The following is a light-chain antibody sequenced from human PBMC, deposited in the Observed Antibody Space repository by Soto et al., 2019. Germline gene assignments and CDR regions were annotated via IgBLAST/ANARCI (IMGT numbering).Light chain of an antibody. Sequence: IVLTHSPATLSFSPGEIATLSFTTSQSVSSFLAWYQQKPGQAPRLLIYDASNRATGIPARFSGSGSGTDFTLTISSLEPEDFAVYYCQQRSNWPTTFGGGTKVDIK. CDR3: QQRSNWPTT. CDR1: QSVSSF. J-gene: IGKJ4*01. V-gene: IGKV3-11*01. CDR2: DAS.